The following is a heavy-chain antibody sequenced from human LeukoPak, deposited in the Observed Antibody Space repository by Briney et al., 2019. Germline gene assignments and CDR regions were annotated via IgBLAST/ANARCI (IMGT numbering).Heavy chain of an antibody. CDR1: GGSISSGDYY. CDR2: SYYSGST. V-gene: IGHV4-30-4*01. CDR3: AREPVYYYDSSGYSPPVGY. D-gene: IGHD3-22*01. J-gene: IGHJ4*02. Sequence: SQTLSLTCTVSGGSISSGDYYWSWIRQPPGKGLEWIGYSYYSGSTYYNPSPKSRVTISVDTSKNQYSLKLSSVTAADTAAYYCAREPVYYYDSSGYSPPVGYWGQGTLVTVSS.